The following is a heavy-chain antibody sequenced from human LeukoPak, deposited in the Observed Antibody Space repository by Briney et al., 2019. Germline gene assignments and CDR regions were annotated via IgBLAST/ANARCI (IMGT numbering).Heavy chain of an antibody. CDR1: GGTFSSYA. CDR3: ARDTPSYCSSTSCSQYYYYYYMDV. V-gene: IGHV1-69*05. CDR2: IIPIFGTA. Sequence: GSSVKVSCKASGGTFSSYAISWVRQAPGQGLEWMGRIIPIFGTANYAQKFQGRVTITMDESTSTAYMELSSLRSEDTAVYYCARDTPSYCSSTSCSQYYYYYYMDVWGKGTTVTVSS. J-gene: IGHJ6*03. D-gene: IGHD2-2*01.